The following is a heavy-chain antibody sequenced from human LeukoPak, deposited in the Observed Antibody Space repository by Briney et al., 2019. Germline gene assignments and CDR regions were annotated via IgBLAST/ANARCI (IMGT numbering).Heavy chain of an antibody. CDR2: IYYSGSS. J-gene: IGHJ4*02. D-gene: IGHD3-9*01. CDR1: GGSISSYY. CDR3: AARERLDWILY. Sequence: PSETLSLTCTVSGGSISSYYWSWIRQPLGKGLEWIGYIYYSGSSNHNPSLKSRVTMSVDTSKSQLSLNLTSVTAADTAVYYCAARERLDWILYWGQGTLVTVSS. V-gene: IGHV4-59*01.